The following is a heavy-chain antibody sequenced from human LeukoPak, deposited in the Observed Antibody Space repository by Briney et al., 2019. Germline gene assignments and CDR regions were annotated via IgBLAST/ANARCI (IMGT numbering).Heavy chain of an antibody. CDR3: ASQAYGDYVFYFDY. V-gene: IGHV1-69*04. CDR2: IIPILGIA. D-gene: IGHD4-17*01. Sequence: ASVKVSCKASGGTFSIYAISWVRQAPGQGLEWMGRIIPILGIANYAQKFQGRVTITADKSTSTAYMELSSLRSEDTAVYYCASQAYGDYVFYFDYWGQGTLVTVSS. J-gene: IGHJ4*02. CDR1: GGTFSIYA.